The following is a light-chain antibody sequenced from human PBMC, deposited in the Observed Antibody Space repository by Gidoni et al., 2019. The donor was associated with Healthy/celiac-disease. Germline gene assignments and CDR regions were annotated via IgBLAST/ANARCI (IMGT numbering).Light chain of an antibody. J-gene: IGKJ4*01. CDR1: QSVNSH. V-gene: IGKV3-15*01. Sequence: EIVMTQSPATLSVSPGERATLSCRASQSVNSHLAWYQQKPGLAPRLLIYGASTRATGIPARFSGSGSGTEFTLTISSLQSEDFAVYYCQQYNNWPPLTFGGGTKVEIK. CDR2: GAS. CDR3: QQYNNWPPLT.